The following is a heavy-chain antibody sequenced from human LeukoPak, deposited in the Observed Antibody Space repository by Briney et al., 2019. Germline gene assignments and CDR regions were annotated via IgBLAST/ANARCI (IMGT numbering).Heavy chain of an antibody. CDR2: INHSGST. Sequence: PSETLSLTCAVYGGSFSGYYWSWIRQPPGKGLEWIGEINHSGSTNYNPSLKSRVTISVDTSKNQFSLKLSSVTAADTAVYYCARGDGFEDFGYWGQGTLVTVSS. CDR3: ARGDGFEDFGY. D-gene: IGHD3-9*01. V-gene: IGHV4-34*01. CDR1: GGSFSGYY. J-gene: IGHJ4*02.